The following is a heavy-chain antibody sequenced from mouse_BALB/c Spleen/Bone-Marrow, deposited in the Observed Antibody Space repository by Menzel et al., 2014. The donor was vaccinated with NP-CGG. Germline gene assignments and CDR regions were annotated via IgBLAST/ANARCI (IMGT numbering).Heavy chain of an antibody. CDR2: INPSNGRT. CDR3: ARTYFDY. V-gene: IGHV1S81*02. Sequence: VQLQQSGAELVKPGASVKLSCKASGYTFTSYWMHWVKQRPGQGLEWIGEINPSNGRTNYNEKFKSKATLTVDKSSSTAYMQLSSLTSEDSAVHYCARTYFDYWGQGTTLTVSS. J-gene: IGHJ2*01. CDR1: GYTFTSYW.